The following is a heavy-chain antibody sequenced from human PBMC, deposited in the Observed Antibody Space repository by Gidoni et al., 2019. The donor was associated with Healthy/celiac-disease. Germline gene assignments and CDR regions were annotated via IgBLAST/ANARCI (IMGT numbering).Heavy chain of an antibody. CDR3: AREARSSGSYYLNWYFDL. Sequence: EVQLVESGGGLVKPGGSLRLSCAASGFTFSSYSMNWVRQAPGKGLEWVSSISRCSSYLYYADSVKGRFTISRDNAKNSLYLQMNSLRAEETAVYYCAREARSSGSYYLNWYFDLWGRGTLVTVSS. D-gene: IGHD1-26*01. CDR1: GFTFSSYS. CDR2: ISRCSSYL. V-gene: IGHV3-21*01. J-gene: IGHJ2*01.